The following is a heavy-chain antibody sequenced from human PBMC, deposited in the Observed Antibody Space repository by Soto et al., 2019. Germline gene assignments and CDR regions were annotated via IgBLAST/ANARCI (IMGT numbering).Heavy chain of an antibody. CDR1: GFTFDDYA. CDR2: ISWNSGSI. V-gene: IGHV3-9*01. CDR3: AKDNSSSWYFDY. J-gene: IGHJ4*02. Sequence: GGSLRLSCAASGFTFDDYAMHWVRQAPGKGLEWVSGISWNSGSIGYADSVKGRFTISRDNAKNSLYLQMNSLRAEDTALYYCAKDNSSSWYFDYWGQGTLVTVSS. D-gene: IGHD6-13*01.